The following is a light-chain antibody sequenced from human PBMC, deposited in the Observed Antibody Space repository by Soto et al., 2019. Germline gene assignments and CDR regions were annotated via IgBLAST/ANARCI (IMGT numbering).Light chain of an antibody. CDR3: KEHYGGPPVA. V-gene: IGKV1-27*01. Sequence: DIQMTQSPSSLSASVGDRVTITCRASQGIDHSLAWYQQKPGKVPILLIYSAYTLQSGVPSRFSISGSGTDFTISITSLQSEDVAVYYCKEHYGGPPVACGPVTKLDV. J-gene: IGKJ3*01. CDR1: QGIDHS. CDR2: SAY.